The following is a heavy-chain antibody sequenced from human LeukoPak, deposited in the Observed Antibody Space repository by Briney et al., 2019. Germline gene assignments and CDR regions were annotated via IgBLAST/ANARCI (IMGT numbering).Heavy chain of an antibody. Sequence: PSETLSLTCTVPGGSISSYYWSWIRQPPGKGLEWIGYIYHSGSTNSSPSLKSRVTISVDTSKNQFSLRLSSVTAADTAVYYCARGNGDYVGYWGQGARVTVSS. D-gene: IGHD1-1*01. CDR3: ARGNGDYVGY. V-gene: IGHV4-59*01. CDR2: IYHSGST. CDR1: GGSISSYY. J-gene: IGHJ4*02.